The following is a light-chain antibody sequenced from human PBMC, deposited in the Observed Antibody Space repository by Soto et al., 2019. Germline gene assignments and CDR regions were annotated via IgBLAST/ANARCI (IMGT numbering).Light chain of an antibody. V-gene: IGLV2-8*01. CDR2: EVS. Sequence: QSALTQPPSASGSPGQSVTISCTGTSSDVGGYNYVSWYQQHPGKAPKLMIYEVSKRPSGVPDRLYGSKSGNTASLTVSGLQAATEDDYYCTSYAGSNNVVFGGGTKLTVL. J-gene: IGLJ2*01. CDR1: SSDVGGYNY. CDR3: TSYAGSNNVV.